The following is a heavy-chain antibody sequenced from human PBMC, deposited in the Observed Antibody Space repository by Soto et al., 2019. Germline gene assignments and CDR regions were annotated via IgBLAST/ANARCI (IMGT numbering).Heavy chain of an antibody. Sequence: PGGSLRLSCAASGFPFSSYGMHWVRQAPGKGLEWVAVIWYDGSNKYYADSVKGRFTISRDNSKNTLYPQMNSLRAEDTAVYYCARDVLDIVAYYYYGMDVWGQGTTVTAP. CDR2: IWYDGSNK. CDR3: ARDVLDIVAYYYYGMDV. J-gene: IGHJ6*02. V-gene: IGHV3-33*01. D-gene: IGHD5-12*01. CDR1: GFPFSSYG.